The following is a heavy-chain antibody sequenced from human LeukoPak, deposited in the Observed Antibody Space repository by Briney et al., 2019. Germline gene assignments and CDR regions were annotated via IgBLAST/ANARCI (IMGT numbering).Heavy chain of an antibody. CDR2: INPNSLIP. D-gene: IGHD6-25*01. V-gene: IGHV1-8*01. Sequence: ASVKVSCKASGYTLSDYDINWVRQATGQGREYMGWINPNSLIPGYAQKFQGRVTLTMDTSINTAYMELRGLTSDDTAVYYCARVKRVPEVWFDPWGQGTLVTVSS. CDR1: GYTLSDYD. CDR3: ARVKRVPEVWFDP. J-gene: IGHJ5*02.